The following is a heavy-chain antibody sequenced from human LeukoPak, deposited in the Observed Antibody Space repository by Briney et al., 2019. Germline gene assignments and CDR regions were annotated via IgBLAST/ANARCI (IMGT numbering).Heavy chain of an antibody. V-gene: IGHV4-39*01. CDR1: GVPISSSNSY. CDR3: ATEPTYYDILTGYYPYYFDY. J-gene: IGHJ4*02. Sequence: PPETLSLTCTVSGVPISSSNSYWGWIRQPPGKGLEWIGSIYYSGNTYYNASLKSQVSISIDTSKNQFSLKLSSVTAADTAVYYCATEPTYYDILTGYYPYYFDYWGQGTLVTVSS. CDR2: IYYSGNT. D-gene: IGHD3-9*01.